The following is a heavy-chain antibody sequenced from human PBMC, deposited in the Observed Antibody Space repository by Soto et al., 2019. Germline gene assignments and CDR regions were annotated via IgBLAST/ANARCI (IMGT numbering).Heavy chain of an antibody. CDR1: GGSISSGGYY. J-gene: IGHJ4*02. V-gene: IGHV4-31*03. CDR3: ARERRFGYCSSTSCYSEGIY. CDR2: IYYSGST. Sequence: SETLSLTCTVSGGSISSGGYYWSWIRQHPGKGLEWIGYIYYSGSTYYNPSLKSRVTISVDTSKNQFSLKLSSVTAADTAVYYCARERRFGYCSSTSCYSEGIYWGQGTLVTVS. D-gene: IGHD2-2*01.